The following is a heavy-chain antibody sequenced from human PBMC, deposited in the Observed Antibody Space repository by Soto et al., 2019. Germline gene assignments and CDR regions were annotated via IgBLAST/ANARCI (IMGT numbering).Heavy chain of an antibody. V-gene: IGHV4-39*01. J-gene: IGHJ3*02. Sequence: QLQLRGSGPGLGKPSETLSLTCSVSGGSISSSSFNWDWIRQPPGKGLEGIGTNYYDGSTGYNPSLKSRAIISVDTSKNEFSLKLTSVTAANTAVYYCARFFGNAFDIWGHGTVVTVS. D-gene: IGHD3-16*01. CDR1: GGSISSSSFN. CDR3: ARFFGNAFDI. CDR2: NYYDGST.